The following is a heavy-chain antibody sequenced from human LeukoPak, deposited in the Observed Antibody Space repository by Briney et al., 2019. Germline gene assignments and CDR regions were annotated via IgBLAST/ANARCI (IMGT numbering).Heavy chain of an antibody. J-gene: IGHJ4*02. D-gene: IGHD4-23*01. CDR1: GFTFSSYG. CDR3: AKDAEDYGGNPFLDY. CDR2: ISYDGSNK. Sequence: GRSLRLSCAASGFTFSSYGMHWVRQAPGKGLEWVAVISYDGSNKYYADSVKGRFTISRDNSKNTLYLQMNSLRAGDTAVYYCAKDAEDYGGNPFLDYWGQGTLVTVSS. V-gene: IGHV3-30*18.